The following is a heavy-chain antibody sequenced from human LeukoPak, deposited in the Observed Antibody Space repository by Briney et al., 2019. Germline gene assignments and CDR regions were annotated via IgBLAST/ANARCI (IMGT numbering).Heavy chain of an antibody. CDR1: GGTFSSYA. V-gene: IGHV1-69*04. Sequence: SVKVSCKASGGTFSSYAFNWVRQPPAQGLEWVGRIIPLLGVTNHAQKLQGRVTVTADPATNTAYMELSSLIPDDTAVYYCARARTMITFGGVRHAFDIWGEGTLVTVSS. J-gene: IGHJ3*02. D-gene: IGHD3-16*01. CDR2: IIPLLGVT. CDR3: ARARTMITFGGVRHAFDI.